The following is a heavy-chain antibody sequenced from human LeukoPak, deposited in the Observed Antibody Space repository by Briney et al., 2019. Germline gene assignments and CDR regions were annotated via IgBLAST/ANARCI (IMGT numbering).Heavy chain of an antibody. CDR2: INHSGST. Sequence: SETLSLTCAVYGGSFSGYYWSWIRQPPGKGLEWIGEINHSGSTNYNPSLKSRVTISVDTSKNQFSLKLSSVTAADTAVYHCARRAGVVVPAAIGGSPSYLTAIDYWGQGTLVTVSS. V-gene: IGHV4-34*01. CDR1: GGSFSGYY. D-gene: IGHD2-2*01. J-gene: IGHJ4*02. CDR3: ARRAGVVVPAAIGGSPSYLTAIDY.